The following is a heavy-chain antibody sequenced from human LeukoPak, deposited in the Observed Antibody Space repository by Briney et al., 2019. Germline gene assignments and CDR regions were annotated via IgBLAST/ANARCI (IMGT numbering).Heavy chain of an antibody. J-gene: IGHJ4*02. V-gene: IGHV3-53*01. CDR2: NHSDDAT. CDR1: GFTVGSGRL. CDR3: AKDPLHYDSPLWVDY. D-gene: IGHD3-3*01. Sequence: GGSLKLSCKASGFTVGSGRLMSWVRQAPGGGLEWISTNHSDDATNYGDSVKGRFTITRDNSKNAVYLQMNNLRSEDTALYYCAKDPLHYDSPLWVDYWGQGTLVTVSS.